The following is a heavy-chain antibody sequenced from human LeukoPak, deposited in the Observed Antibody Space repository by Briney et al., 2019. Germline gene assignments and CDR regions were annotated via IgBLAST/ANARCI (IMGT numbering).Heavy chain of an antibody. J-gene: IGHJ4*02. D-gene: IGHD4-11*01. CDR3: ATDRDYSNIERGFDY. Sequence: AASVKVSCKTSGYTFTDYYIHWVRQPPGQGLEWMGCFNPNSGETNSAQKLQGRVTMTGDKAIRTAYMALSRLTSDDTAVDYCATDRDYSNIERGFDYWGQGTLVTVS. CDR2: FNPNSGET. CDR1: GYTFTDYY. V-gene: IGHV1-2*02.